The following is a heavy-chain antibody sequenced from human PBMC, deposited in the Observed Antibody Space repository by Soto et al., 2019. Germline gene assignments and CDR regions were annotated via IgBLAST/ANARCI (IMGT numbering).Heavy chain of an antibody. CDR1: GGSISSYY. V-gene: IGHV4-59*08. CDR2: IYYSGST. CDR3: ARLEAWNYRNWFDP. Sequence: PSGTLPLTCTACGGSISSYYWSWIRQPPGKGLEWIGYIYYSGSTNYNPSLKSRVTISVDTSKNQFSLKLSSVTAADTAVYYCARLEAWNYRNWFDPWGQGTLVTVSS. D-gene: IGHD1-7*01. J-gene: IGHJ5*02.